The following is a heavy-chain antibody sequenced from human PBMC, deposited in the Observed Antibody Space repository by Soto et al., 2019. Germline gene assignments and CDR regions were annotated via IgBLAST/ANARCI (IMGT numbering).Heavy chain of an antibody. CDR2: IYYSGST. Sequence: PSETLSLTCTVSGGSISSGGYYWSWIRQHPGKGLEWIGYIYYSGSTYYNPSLKSRVTISVDTSKNQFSLKLSSVTAADTAVYYCAKYCGSGWNYFDYWSHGTLVTVSS. CDR1: GGSISSGGYY. D-gene: IGHD6-19*01. J-gene: IGHJ4*01. CDR3: AKYCGSGWNYFDY. V-gene: IGHV4-31*03.